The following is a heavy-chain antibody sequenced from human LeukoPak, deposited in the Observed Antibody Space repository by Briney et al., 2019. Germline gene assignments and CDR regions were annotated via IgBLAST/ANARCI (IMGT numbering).Heavy chain of an antibody. J-gene: IGHJ4*02. CDR2: ISSSSSYI. CDR3: ATVIVATTTDY. Sequence: GGSLRLSCAASGFTFSSYSMNWVRQAPGKGLEWVSSISSSSSYIYYADSVKGRFTISRNNAKNSLYLQMNSLRAEDTAVYYCATVIVATTTDYWGQGTLVTVSS. V-gene: IGHV3-21*01. CDR1: GFTFSSYS. D-gene: IGHD5-12*01.